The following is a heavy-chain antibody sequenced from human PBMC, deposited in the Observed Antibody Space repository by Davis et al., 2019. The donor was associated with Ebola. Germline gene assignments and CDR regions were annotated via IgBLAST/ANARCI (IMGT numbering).Heavy chain of an antibody. CDR1: GGPVSGHH. J-gene: IGHJ1*01. CDR3: ARGPYSDWPLGAH. CDR2: FNHIGVT. Sequence: ETLSLPCAVYGGPVSGHHRTWIRQPPGQGLEWIGEFNHIGVTSYSPSLEGRITVSADTSKNEIYLKLNSVTDADTAVYYCARGPYSDWPLGAHWGQGTRVTVSS. V-gene: IGHV4-34*01. D-gene: IGHD1-26*01.